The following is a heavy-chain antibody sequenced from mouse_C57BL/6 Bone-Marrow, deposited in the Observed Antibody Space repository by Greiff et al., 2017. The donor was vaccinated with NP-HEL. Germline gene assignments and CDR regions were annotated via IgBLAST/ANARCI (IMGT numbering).Heavy chain of an antibody. Sequence: QVQLQQSGPGLVQPSQSLSITCTVSGFSLTSYGVHWVRQSPGKGLEWLGVIWSGGSTDYNVAFISRLSISKDNSKSQVFFKMSSLQAEDTAIYYCARYSNYVWYFDVWGTGTTVTVSS. D-gene: IGHD2-5*01. V-gene: IGHV2-2*01. J-gene: IGHJ1*03. CDR3: ARYSNYVWYFDV. CDR1: GFSLTSYG. CDR2: IWSGGST.